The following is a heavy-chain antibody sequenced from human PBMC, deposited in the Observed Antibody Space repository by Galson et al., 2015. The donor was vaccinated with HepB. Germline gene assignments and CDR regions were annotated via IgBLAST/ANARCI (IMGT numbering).Heavy chain of an antibody. D-gene: IGHD3-22*01. CDR3: ARDLGLVYDSSGYYRYYFDY. CDR2: ISAYNGNT. V-gene: IGHV1-18*01. Sequence: SVKVSCKASGYTFTSYGISWVRQAPGQGLEWMGWISAYNGNTNYAQKLQGRVTMTTDTSTSTAYMELRSLRSDDTAVYYCARDLGLVYDSSGYYRYYFDYWGQGTLVTVSS. J-gene: IGHJ4*02. CDR1: GYTFTSYG.